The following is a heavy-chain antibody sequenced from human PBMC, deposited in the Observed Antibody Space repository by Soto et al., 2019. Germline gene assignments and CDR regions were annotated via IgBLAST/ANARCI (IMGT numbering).Heavy chain of an antibody. D-gene: IGHD5-18*01. CDR1: GGTFSSYA. Sequence: QVQLVQSGAEVKKPGASVKVSCKASGGTFSSYAISWVRQAPGQGLEWKGGMIPIVGTANYAQQLQRRVTITADDSTSTAYTVLSSLRPEDTAVYYCAGDEDPAMVTGYYAYRMDVWGQGTTVPVSS. CDR3: AGDEDPAMVTGYYAYRMDV. CDR2: MIPIVGTA. V-gene: IGHV1-69*01. J-gene: IGHJ6*02.